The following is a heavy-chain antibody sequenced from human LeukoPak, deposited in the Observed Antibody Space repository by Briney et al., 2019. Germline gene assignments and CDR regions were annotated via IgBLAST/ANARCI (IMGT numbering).Heavy chain of an antibody. V-gene: IGHV1-2*02. J-gene: IGHJ5*02. CDR3: ARWTDWGYRKRDNWFDP. CDR2: INPNSGGT. Sequence: ASVKVSRKASGYTFTGYYMHWVRQAPGKGLEWMGWINPNSGGTNYAQKFQGRVTMTRDTSISTAYMELSRLRSDDTAVYYCARWTDWGYRKRDNWFDPWGQGTLVTVSS. CDR1: GYTFTGYY. D-gene: IGHD5-24*01.